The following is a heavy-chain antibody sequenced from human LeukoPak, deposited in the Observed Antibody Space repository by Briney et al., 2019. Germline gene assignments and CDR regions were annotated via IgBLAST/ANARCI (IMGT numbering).Heavy chain of an antibody. CDR2: IYYSGST. CDR3: ASIPYCGGVCYSDAFDI. D-gene: IGHD2-21*02. CDR1: GGSISSYY. Sequence: SETLSLTCTVSGGSISSYYWSWIRQPPGKGLEWIGYIYYSGSTNYNPSLKSRVTISVDTSKNQFSLKLSSVTAADTAVYYCASIPYCGGVCYSDAFDIWGQGTMVTVSS. J-gene: IGHJ3*02. V-gene: IGHV4-59*08.